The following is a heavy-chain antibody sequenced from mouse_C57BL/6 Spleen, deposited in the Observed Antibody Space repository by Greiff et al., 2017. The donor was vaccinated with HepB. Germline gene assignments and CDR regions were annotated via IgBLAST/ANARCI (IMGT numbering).Heavy chain of an antibody. CDR1: GFTFSDYG. CDR2: ISSGSSTI. V-gene: IGHV5-17*01. J-gene: IGHJ4*01. D-gene: IGHD1-1*01. CDR3: ARNFITTVVALYYAMDY. Sequence: DVKLVESGGGLVKPGGSLKLSCAASGFTFSDYGMHWVRQAPEKGLEWVAYISSGSSTIYYADTVKGRFTISRDNAKNTLFLQMTSLRSEDTAMYYCARNFITTVVALYYAMDYWGQGTSVTVSS.